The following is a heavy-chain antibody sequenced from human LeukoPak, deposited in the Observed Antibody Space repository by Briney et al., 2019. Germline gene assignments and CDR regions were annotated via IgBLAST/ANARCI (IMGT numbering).Heavy chain of an antibody. Sequence: SETLSLTCTVSGDSISSYSWSWIRQPPGQGLEWIGCIYKSGSTNYKSSLKSRVTISVDTSKNQFSLKLTSVTAADTAVYYCARRSLIAVAGARGQYYYYGMDVWGQGTTVTVSS. J-gene: IGHJ6*02. CDR1: GDSISSYS. V-gene: IGHV4-59*08. CDR3: ARRSLIAVAGARGQYYYYGMDV. D-gene: IGHD6-19*01. CDR2: IYKSGST.